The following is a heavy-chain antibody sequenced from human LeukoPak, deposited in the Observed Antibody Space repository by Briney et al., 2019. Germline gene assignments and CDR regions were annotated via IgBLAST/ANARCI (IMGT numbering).Heavy chain of an antibody. CDR1: GFTFSSYA. Sequence: GGSLRLSCAASGFTFSSYAMSWVRQAPAKGLDLVSAISGSGGSTYYADSVQGRFTIARDNSKNTLYLQMNSLRAEDTAVYYCAKETACPAGVFENWGQGTRVTVS. V-gene: IGHV3-23*01. CDR3: AKETACPAGVFEN. D-gene: IGHD1-14*01. J-gene: IGHJ4*02. CDR2: ISGSGGST.